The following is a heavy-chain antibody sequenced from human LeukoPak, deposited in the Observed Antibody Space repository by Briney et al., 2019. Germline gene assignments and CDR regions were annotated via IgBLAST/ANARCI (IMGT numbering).Heavy chain of an antibody. CDR3: VRGGRDSGSFIPFDY. V-gene: IGHV3-74*01. J-gene: IGHJ4*01. Sequence: GGSLRLSCAASGFTFSSYWMHWVRQDPGKGLVWVSRVNTGGSGTSYADSVKGRFTISRDNAKNTLYLQMNSLTAEDTAVYYCVRGGRDSGSFIPFDYWGHGILVTVSS. CDR2: VNTGGSGT. CDR1: GFTFSSYW. D-gene: IGHD3-10*01.